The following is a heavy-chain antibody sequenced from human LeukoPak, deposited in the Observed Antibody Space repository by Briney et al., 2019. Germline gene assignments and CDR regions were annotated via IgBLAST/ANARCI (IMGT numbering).Heavy chain of an antibody. Sequence: GGSLRLSCVTSGFIFSHYGMRWVRQAPGEGLEWLAVISSDGHLIYDGGSVKARFTTSRDDSKVYLQMNNLRPDDTAVYYCAKEGEGDGGFFDYWGQGTLVTVSS. J-gene: IGHJ4*02. CDR3: AKEGEGDGGFFDY. D-gene: IGHD3-16*01. CDR1: GFIFSHYG. V-gene: IGHV3-30*18. CDR2: ISSDGHLI.